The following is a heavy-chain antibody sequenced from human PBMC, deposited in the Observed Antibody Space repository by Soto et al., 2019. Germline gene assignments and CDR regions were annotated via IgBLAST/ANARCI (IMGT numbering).Heavy chain of an antibody. V-gene: IGHV4-34*01. CDR1: GGSFSAYY. D-gene: IGHD6-13*01. CDR3: ARGIIAGAFDI. J-gene: IGHJ3*02. Sequence: QVQLQQWGAGLLKPSETLSLTCAVYGGSFSAYYWSWIRQPPGKGLEWIGEINHSGSTNYNPSLKSRVTISVDTSKNQFSLKLSSVTAADTAVYYCARGIIAGAFDIWGQGTMVTVSS. CDR2: INHSGST.